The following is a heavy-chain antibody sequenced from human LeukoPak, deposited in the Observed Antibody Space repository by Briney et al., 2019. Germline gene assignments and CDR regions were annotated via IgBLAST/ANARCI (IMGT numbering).Heavy chain of an antibody. D-gene: IGHD5-12*01. CDR3: ASSGMVATYLDY. V-gene: IGHV3-21*01. CDR2: ISSSSSYI. Sequence: GGSLRLSCAASGFTFSSYSMNWVRQAPGKGLEWVSSISSSSSYIYYADSVKGRFTISRDNAKNSLYLQINSLRAEDTAVYYCASSGMVATYLDYWGQGTLVTVSS. CDR1: GFTFSSYS. J-gene: IGHJ4*02.